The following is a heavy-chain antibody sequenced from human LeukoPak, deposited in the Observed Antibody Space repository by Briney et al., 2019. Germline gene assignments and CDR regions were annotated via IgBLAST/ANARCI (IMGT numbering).Heavy chain of an antibody. CDR1: GFTFDDYA. Sequence: GGSLRLSCAASGFTFDDYAMHWVRQAPGKGLEWVSGISWNSGSIGYADSVKGRFTISRDNAKNSLYLQMNSLRAEDMALYYCAKDTRVRGVISGSSYFDYWGQGTLVTVSS. D-gene: IGHD3-10*01. V-gene: IGHV3-9*03. CDR3: AKDTRVRGVISGSSYFDY. J-gene: IGHJ4*02. CDR2: ISWNSGSI.